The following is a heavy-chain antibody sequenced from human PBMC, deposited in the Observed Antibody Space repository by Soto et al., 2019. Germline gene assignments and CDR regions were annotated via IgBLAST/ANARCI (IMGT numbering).Heavy chain of an antibody. CDR3: ATLWGQD. J-gene: IGHJ4*02. D-gene: IGHD3-10*01. V-gene: IGHV4-39*01. Sequence: QLQLQESGPGLVKPSETLSLTFTVSGGSISSSSYYWGWIRQPPGKGLEWIGRIYHSGSTYYNPSLKSRVTISVDTSKNQFSLKLSSVTVADTAVYYCATLWGQDWGQGTLVTVSS. CDR1: GGSISSSSYY. CDR2: IYHSGST.